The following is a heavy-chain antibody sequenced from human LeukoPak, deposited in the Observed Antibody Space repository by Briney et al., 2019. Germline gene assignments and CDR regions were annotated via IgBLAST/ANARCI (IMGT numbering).Heavy chain of an antibody. CDR2: IRSDGSTT. CDR3: ATLARYAFDI. D-gene: IGHD5-12*01. CDR1: GFTFSSFW. V-gene: IGHV3-74*01. J-gene: IGHJ3*02. Sequence: PGGSLRLSCAASGFTFSSFWMHWVRQAPGKGLVWVSHIRSDGSTTYYADSVKGRFTISRDNSKNTLYLQMNSLRAEDTAVYYCATLARYAFDIWGQGTMVTVSS.